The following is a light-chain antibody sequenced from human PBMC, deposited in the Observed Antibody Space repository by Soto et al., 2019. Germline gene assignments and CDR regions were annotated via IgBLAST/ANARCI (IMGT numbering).Light chain of an antibody. CDR1: SSDVGAYDY. V-gene: IGLV2-8*01. J-gene: IGLJ1*01. CDR2: EVA. Sequence: QSALSQPPSASGSPGQSVTISCTGTSSDVGAYDYVSWYQQHPGKAPKLMIYEVAKRPSGVPDRFSGSKSGYTASLTVSGLQAEDEADYYCSSDGGSNNYVFGTGTKVTVL. CDR3: SSDGGSNNYV.